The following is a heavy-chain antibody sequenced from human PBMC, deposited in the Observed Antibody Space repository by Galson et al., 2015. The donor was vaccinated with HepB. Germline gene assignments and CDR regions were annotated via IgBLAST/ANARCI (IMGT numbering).Heavy chain of an antibody. CDR2: IYYREST. CDR1: GGSISGYS. V-gene: IGHV4-59*08. CDR3: TTTRYSSGWYLAAWFDP. D-gene: IGHD6-19*01. Sequence: LTCTVSGGSISGYSWTWIRQSPGKGLEWIGYIYYRESTNYNPSPKSRVTISVDTSKNQFSLKLRSVTAADTAVYYCTTTRYSSGWYLAAWFDPWGQGTLVTVSS. J-gene: IGHJ5*02.